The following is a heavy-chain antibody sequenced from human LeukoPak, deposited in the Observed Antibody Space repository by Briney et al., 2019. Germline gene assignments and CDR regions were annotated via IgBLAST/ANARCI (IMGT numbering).Heavy chain of an antibody. CDR2: IDWDDDK. CDR3: ARTYYYDSSGYYYDWFDP. Sequence: SGPALVKPTQTLTLTCTFSGFSLSTSGMCVSWIRQPPGKALEWLARIDWDDDKYYSTSLKTRLTIPKDTSKNQVVLTMTNMDPVDTATYYCARTYYYDSSGYYYDWFDPWGQGTLVTVSS. D-gene: IGHD3-22*01. V-gene: IGHV2-70*11. J-gene: IGHJ5*02. CDR1: GFSLSTSGMC.